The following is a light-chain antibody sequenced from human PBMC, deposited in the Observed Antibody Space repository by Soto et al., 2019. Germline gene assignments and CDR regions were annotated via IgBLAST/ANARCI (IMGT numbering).Light chain of an antibody. CDR2: KAS. Sequence: DIQMTQSPYTLSASVGDRVTITCRASQSISSWLAWYQQKPGKAPKLLIYKASSLESEVPSRFSGSGSGTEFTLTSSSLQPDDFATYYCQQYNRLYTFGQGTKLEIK. V-gene: IGKV1-5*03. J-gene: IGKJ2*01. CDR1: QSISSW. CDR3: QQYNRLYT.